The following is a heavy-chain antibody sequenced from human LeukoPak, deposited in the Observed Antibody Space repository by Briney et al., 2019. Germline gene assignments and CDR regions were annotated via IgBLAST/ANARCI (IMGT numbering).Heavy chain of an antibody. CDR3: TTALYDFWSGYQLDY. J-gene: IGHJ4*02. D-gene: IGHD3-3*01. CDR2: IKSKTDGGTT. CDR1: GFTFSSYA. Sequence: GGSLRLSCAASGFTFSSYAMSWVRQAPGKGLEWVGRIKSKTDGGTTDYAAPVKGRFTISRDDSKNTLYLQMNSLKTEDTAVYYCTTALYDFWSGYQLDYWGQGTLVTVSS. V-gene: IGHV3-15*01.